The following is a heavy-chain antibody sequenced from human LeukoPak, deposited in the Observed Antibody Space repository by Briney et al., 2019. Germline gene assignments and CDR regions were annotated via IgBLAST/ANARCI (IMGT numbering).Heavy chain of an antibody. CDR2: IWYDGSNK. CDR3: AREPSTIHAFDI. D-gene: IGHD5/OR15-5a*01. V-gene: IGHV3-33*01. J-gene: IGHJ3*02. Sequence: GGSLRLSCAASGFTFSSYGMHWVRQAPGKGLEWVAVIWYDGSNKYYADSVKGRFTISRDNSKNTLCLQMNSLRAEDTAVYYCAREPSTIHAFDIWGQGTMVTVSS. CDR1: GFTFSSYG.